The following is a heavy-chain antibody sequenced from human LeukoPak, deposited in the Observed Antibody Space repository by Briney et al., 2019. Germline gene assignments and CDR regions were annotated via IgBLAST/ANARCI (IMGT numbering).Heavy chain of an antibody. CDR2: IYYSGST. CDR3: ARLDLTGYSYFDY. V-gene: IGHV4-59*08. J-gene: IGHJ4*02. Sequence: SETLSLTCTVSGGSISSYYWSWIRQPPGKGLEWIGYIYYSGSTNYNPSLKSRVTISVDTSKNQFSLKLSSVTAADTAVYYCARLDLTGYSYFDYWGQGTLVTVSS. CDR1: GGSISSYY. D-gene: IGHD3-9*01.